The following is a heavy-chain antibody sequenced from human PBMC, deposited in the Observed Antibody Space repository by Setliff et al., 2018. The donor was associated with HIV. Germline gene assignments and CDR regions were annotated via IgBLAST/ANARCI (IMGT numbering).Heavy chain of an antibody. J-gene: IGHJ6*02. D-gene: IGHD1-26*01. Sequence: SETLSLTCTVSGGSINNYYWSWMRQSPGKGLEWIGYIHSSGPTNYNPSLKSRVSISVDTSKNQFSLKLSSATAADTAVYYCARRSIVGSTRGYYYYALDVWGQGTTVTVSS. CDR3: ARRSIVGSTRGYYYYALDV. CDR2: IHSSGPT. CDR1: GGSINNYY. V-gene: IGHV4-4*09.